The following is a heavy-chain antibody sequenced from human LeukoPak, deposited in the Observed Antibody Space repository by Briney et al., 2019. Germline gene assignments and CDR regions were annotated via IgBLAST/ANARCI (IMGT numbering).Heavy chain of an antibody. CDR2: ISGSGGST. CDR3: AKDGYSSSWYQYYFDY. J-gene: IGHJ4*02. Sequence: GGSLRLSCAASGFTFSSDAIRCVRQAPGKGMEWVSAISGSGGSTYYADSVKGRFTISRDNSKNTLYLQMNSLRAEDTAVYYCAKDGYSSSWYQYYFDYWGQGTLVTVSS. CDR1: GFTFSSDA. D-gene: IGHD6-13*01. V-gene: IGHV3-23*01.